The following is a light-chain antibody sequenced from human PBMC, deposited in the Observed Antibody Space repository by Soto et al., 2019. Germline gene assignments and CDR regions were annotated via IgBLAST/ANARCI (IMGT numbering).Light chain of an antibody. CDR3: AAWDDTLDAQV. CDR2: SNN. J-gene: IGLJ3*02. V-gene: IGLV1-47*02. CDR1: RSNIGRNF. Sequence: QSVLTQSPSASGTPGQRVTISCSGSRSNIGRNFVYWYQHVPGTAARLLIKSNNDRPSAVPDRFSGSKSATSVSLAISGLRSDDEATYYCAAWDDTLDAQVFGGGTQLTVL.